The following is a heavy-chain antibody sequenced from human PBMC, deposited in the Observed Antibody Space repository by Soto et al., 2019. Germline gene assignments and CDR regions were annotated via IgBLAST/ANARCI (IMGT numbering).Heavy chain of an antibody. Sequence: GGSLRLSCAASGFTVSSNYMSWVRQAPGKGLEWVSVIYSGGSTYYADSVKGRFTTSRDNSKNTLYLQMNSLRAEDTAVYYCARTGTGTTGTTGAFDIWGQGTMVTVSS. V-gene: IGHV3-53*01. D-gene: IGHD1-1*01. CDR3: ARTGTGTTGTTGAFDI. CDR2: IYSGGST. CDR1: GFTVSSNY. J-gene: IGHJ3*02.